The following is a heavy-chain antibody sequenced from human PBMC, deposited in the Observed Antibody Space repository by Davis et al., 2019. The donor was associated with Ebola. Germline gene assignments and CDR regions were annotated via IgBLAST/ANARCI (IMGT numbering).Heavy chain of an antibody. V-gene: IGHV3-23*01. J-gene: IGHJ4*02. Sequence: GESLKISCAASGFTFSSYAMSWVRQAPGKGLEWVSAISGSGGSTYYADFVKGRFTISRDNAKNSLYLQMNSLRDEDTAVYYCASGLKVDYWGQGTLVTVSS. CDR2: ISGSGGST. D-gene: IGHD5-12*01. CDR3: ASGLKVDY. CDR1: GFTFSSYA.